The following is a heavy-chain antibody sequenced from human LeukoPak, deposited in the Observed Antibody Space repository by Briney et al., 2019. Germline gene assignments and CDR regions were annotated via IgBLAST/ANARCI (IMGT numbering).Heavy chain of an antibody. CDR3: AKEGGYDFWSGYKGGFDY. D-gene: IGHD3-3*01. CDR1: GFTFSSYA. Sequence: GGSLRLSCAASGFTFSSYAMSWVRQAPGKGLEWVSAISGSGGSTYYADSVKGRFTISRDNSKNTLYLQMNSLRAEDTAVYYCAKEGGYDFWSGYKGGFDYWGQGTLVTVSS. CDR2: ISGSGGST. V-gene: IGHV3-23*01. J-gene: IGHJ4*02.